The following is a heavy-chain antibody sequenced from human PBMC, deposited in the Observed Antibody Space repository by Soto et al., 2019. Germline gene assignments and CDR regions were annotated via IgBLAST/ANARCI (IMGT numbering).Heavy chain of an antibody. CDR2: IYSGGST. CDR1: GFTVSSNY. Sequence: EVQLVESGGGLVQPGGSLRLSCAASGFTVSSNYMSWVRQAPGKGLEWVSVIYSGGSTYYADSVKGRFTISRHNSKNTLYRQMNSLIAEDTAVYYCARAGGDYVSADYYYYMDVWGKGTTVTVSS. J-gene: IGHJ6*03. V-gene: IGHV3-53*04. D-gene: IGHD4-17*01. CDR3: ARAGGDYVSADYYYYMDV.